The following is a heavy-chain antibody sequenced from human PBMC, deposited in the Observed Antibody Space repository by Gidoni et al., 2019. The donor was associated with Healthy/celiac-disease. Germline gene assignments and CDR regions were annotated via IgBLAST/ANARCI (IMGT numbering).Heavy chain of an antibody. CDR2: ISGSGGST. CDR3: AKVFCSGGSCHLGTFDI. V-gene: IGHV3-23*01. CDR1: GFTFSSYA. D-gene: IGHD2-15*01. J-gene: IGHJ3*02. Sequence: EVQLLESGGGLVQPGGSLRLSCAASGFTFSSYAMSWVRQAPGNGLEWVSAISGSGGSTYYADSVKGRFTISRDNSKNTLYLQMNSLRAEDTAVYYCAKVFCSGGSCHLGTFDIWGQGTMVTVSS.